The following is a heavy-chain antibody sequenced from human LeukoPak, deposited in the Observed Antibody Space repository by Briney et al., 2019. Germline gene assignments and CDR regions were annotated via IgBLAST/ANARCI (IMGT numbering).Heavy chain of an antibody. CDR1: GYSISSGYY. D-gene: IGHD3-16*02. J-gene: IGHJ5*02. Sequence: SETLSLTCAVSGYSISSGYYWGWIRQPPGKGLEWIGSIYHSGRTYYNPSLKSRVTISVDTSKNQFSLKLSSVTAADTAVYYCARGRRLMITFGGVIAPGNWFDPWGQGTLVTVSS. CDR2: IYHSGRT. V-gene: IGHV4-38-2*01. CDR3: ARGRRLMITFGGVIAPGNWFDP.